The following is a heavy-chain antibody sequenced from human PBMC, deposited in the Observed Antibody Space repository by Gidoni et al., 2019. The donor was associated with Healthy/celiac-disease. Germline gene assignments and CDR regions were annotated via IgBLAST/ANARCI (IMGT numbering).Heavy chain of an antibody. CDR2: ISYDGSNK. CDR3: ARDHAGYFDY. V-gene: IGHV3-30-3*01. CDR1: GFTFSSYA. J-gene: IGHJ4*02. Sequence: QVQLVESGGGVVQPGRSLRLSWAASGFTFSSYAMHWVRQAPGKGLEWVAVISYDGSNKYYADSVKGRFTISRDNSKNTLYLQMNSLRAEDTAVYYCARDHAGYFDYWGQGTLVTVSS.